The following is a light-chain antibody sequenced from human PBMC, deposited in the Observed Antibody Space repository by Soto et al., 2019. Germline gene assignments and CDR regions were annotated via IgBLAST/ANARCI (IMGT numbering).Light chain of an antibody. CDR2: SVN. J-gene: IGLJ1*01. CDR3: QVWDPFSDHLFV. V-gene: IGLV3-21*02. CDR1: NIGSMS. Sequence: SYELTQPTSVSVAPGQTARITCGGDNIGSMSVHWYQQRPGQAPVLVVYSVNDRPAGIPERFSGSNSGNTATLTIGRVEAGDEADYYCQVWDPFSDHLFVFGRGTKLTVL.